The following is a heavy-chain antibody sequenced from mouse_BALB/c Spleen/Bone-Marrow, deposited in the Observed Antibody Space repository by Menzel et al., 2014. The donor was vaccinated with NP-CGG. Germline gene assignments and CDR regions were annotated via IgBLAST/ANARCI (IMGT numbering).Heavy chain of an antibody. CDR1: GYTFTSYY. CDR3: TRSNGNWFAY. J-gene: IGHJ3*01. D-gene: IGHD2-1*01. CDR2: INPSNGGT. Sequence: VQLVESGAELVKPGASVKLSCKASGYTFTSYYMYWVKPRPGQGLEWIGEINPSNGGTNFNEKFKNKATLTVDKSSSTAYMQLSSLIFEDSAVYYCTRSNGNWFAYWGQGTLVTVSA. V-gene: IGHV1S81*02.